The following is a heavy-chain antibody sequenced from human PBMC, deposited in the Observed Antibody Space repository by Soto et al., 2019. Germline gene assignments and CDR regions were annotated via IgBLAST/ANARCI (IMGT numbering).Heavy chain of an antibody. D-gene: IGHD3-16*01. V-gene: IGHV3-23*01. CDR1: GFTFSSYA. CDR3: AKDTMPPGGIPDAFDI. CDR2: ISGSGGST. Sequence: EVQLLESGGGLVQPGGSLRLSCAASGFTFSSYAMSWVRQAPGKGLEWVSAISGSGGSTYYADSVKGRFTISRDNSKSTLYLQMNSLRAEDTAVYYCAKDTMPPGGIPDAFDIWGQGTMVTVSS. J-gene: IGHJ3*02.